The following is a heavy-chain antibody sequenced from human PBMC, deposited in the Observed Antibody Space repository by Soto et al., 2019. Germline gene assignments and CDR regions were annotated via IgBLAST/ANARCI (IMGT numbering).Heavy chain of an antibody. J-gene: IGHJ5*02. Sequence: PSETLSLTCSVAGDSISYNSYYWGWIRQPPGKGLEWVGGIFYTGTTYYSPSLKDRVTISVDTSKNPFSLNLTSVSAADTAAYFCARLVVVAPVANAWGLGTLVTVSS. CDR2: IFYTGTT. CDR3: ARLVVVAPVANA. D-gene: IGHD2-2*01. CDR1: GDSISYNSYY. V-gene: IGHV4-39*02.